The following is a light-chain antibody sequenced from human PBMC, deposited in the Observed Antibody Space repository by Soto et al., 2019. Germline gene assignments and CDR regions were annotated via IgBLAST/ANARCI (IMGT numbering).Light chain of an antibody. J-gene: IGKJ1*01. CDR1: QSVNTY. Sequence: EIVLTQSPATVSLSPGERATLSCRASQSVNTYLGWYQQKPGQAPRLLIYDAINRATGIPARFSGSGSGTDFTLTISSLEPEDVAVYYCQQRSNWPRTFGQGSKVDIK. CDR3: QQRSNWPRT. CDR2: DAI. V-gene: IGKV3-11*01.